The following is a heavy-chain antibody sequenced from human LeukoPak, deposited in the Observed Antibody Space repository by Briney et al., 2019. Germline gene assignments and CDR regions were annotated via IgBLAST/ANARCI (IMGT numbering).Heavy chain of an antibody. D-gene: IGHD1-1*01. J-gene: IGHJ4*02. V-gene: IGHV4-39*01. Sequence: PSETLSLTCTVSGVSISSSNSYWGWIRQPPGKGLEWIGSIYYSGNTYYNASLKSQVSISIDTSKNQFSLKLSSVTAADTAVYYCARCWNYVDYWGQGTLVTVSS. CDR2: IYYSGNT. CDR3: ARCWNYVDY. CDR1: GVSISSSNSY.